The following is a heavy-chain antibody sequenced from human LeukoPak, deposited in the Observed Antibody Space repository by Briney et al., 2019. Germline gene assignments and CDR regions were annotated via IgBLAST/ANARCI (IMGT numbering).Heavy chain of an antibody. CDR2: INPNSGAT. CDR3: ARNPQPQRRTDHNGMDV. D-gene: IGHD1-14*01. J-gene: IGHJ6*02. V-gene: IGHV1-2*02. CDR1: GYTFTDYY. Sequence: ASVKVSCRASGYTFTDYYLHWVRQAPGQGLEWMGWINPNSGATKYAQDFQGIVTMTSYTSISTVYMDLSGLRSDDTAVYYCARNPQPQRRTDHNGMDVWGQGTTVTVSS.